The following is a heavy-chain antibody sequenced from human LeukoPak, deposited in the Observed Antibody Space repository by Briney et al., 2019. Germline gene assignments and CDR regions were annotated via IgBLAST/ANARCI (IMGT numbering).Heavy chain of an antibody. CDR2: INHSGST. CDR3: ARGYDFWSGYWFDY. V-gene: IGHV4-34*01. CDR1: GGSFSGYY. D-gene: IGHD3-3*01. J-gene: IGHJ4*02. Sequence: KPSETLSLXCAVYGGSFSGYYWSWIRQPPGKGLEWIGEINHSGSTNYNPSLKSRVTISVDTSKNQFSLKLSSVTAADTAVYYCARGYDFWSGYWFDYWGQGTLVTVSS.